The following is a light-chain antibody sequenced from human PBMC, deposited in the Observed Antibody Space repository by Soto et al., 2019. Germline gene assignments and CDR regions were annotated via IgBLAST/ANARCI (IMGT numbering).Light chain of an antibody. V-gene: IGKV3-20*01. J-gene: IGKJ4*01. CDR2: GAS. CDR3: QQYGSSFLT. Sequence: EIVLTQSPGTLSLSPGERATLSCRASQSVSSSYLAWYQQKPGQAPRLRNYGASSRATGIPDRFSGSGSGTDFTLTISRLEPEDFAVYYCQQYGSSFLTFGGGTKVEIK. CDR1: QSVSSSY.